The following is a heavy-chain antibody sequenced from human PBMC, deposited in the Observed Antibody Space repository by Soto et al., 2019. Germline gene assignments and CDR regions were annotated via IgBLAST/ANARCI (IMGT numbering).Heavy chain of an antibody. CDR2: TYIGGMT. Sequence: PSETLSLTCTVSGASFTDGSLFWGWIRQSPGKGVEWIACTYIGGMTYYNPSLRSRVTISVDTSKSQFSLRLYSAAAADAAVHHCPTAPGTCSPAGYHVNWFDQWGHGTLLDVYS. J-gene: IGHJ5*02. V-gene: IGHV4-39*01. D-gene: IGHD3-9*01. CDR3: PTAPGTCSPAGYHVNWFDQ. CDR1: GASFTDGSLF.